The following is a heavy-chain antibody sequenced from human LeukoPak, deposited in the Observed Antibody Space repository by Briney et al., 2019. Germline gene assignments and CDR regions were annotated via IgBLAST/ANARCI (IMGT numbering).Heavy chain of an antibody. V-gene: IGHV3-49*04. Sequence: SLRLSCTASGFTFGDYGMSWVRQAPGKGLEWGGFIRSKAYGGTTEYAASVKGRFTISRDDSKSIAYLQMNSLKTEDTAVYYCTRDWGTTGTTWAWDYWGQGTLVTVSS. CDR1: GFTFGDYG. D-gene: IGHD1-7*01. CDR2: IRSKAYGGTT. CDR3: TRDWGTTGTTWAWDY. J-gene: IGHJ4*02.